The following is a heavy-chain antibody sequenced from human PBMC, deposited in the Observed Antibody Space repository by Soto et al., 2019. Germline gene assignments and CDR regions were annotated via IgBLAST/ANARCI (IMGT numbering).Heavy chain of an antibody. J-gene: IGHJ4*02. D-gene: IGHD3-22*01. CDR3: ATMNGYFEY. V-gene: IGHV3-23*01. CDR1: GFRFSSYS. Sequence: GSLRLSCADSGFRFSSYSMSWVRQTPGKGLEWVAAITATGDRTYYADSVTGRFTISRDNTKKTHYLQMTSLRAEDTAMYYCATMNGYFEYWGQGTPVTVSS. CDR2: ITATGDRT.